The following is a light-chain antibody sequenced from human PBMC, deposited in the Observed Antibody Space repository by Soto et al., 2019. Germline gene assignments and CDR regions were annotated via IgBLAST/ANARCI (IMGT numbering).Light chain of an antibody. V-gene: IGKV2-30*02. CDR1: QSLVHSDGIAY. Sequence: DAMTLSKDCLPVTLGQRASISCISNQSLVHSDGIAYFSWFQQRPGRSPRRLIYKVSNRDSGVPARFSGSGSGTDFALKICGVEAEDVGLYCSMLGTLLRIPFAGGTRLEI. CDR2: KVS. CDR3: MLGTLLRIP. J-gene: IGKJ5*01.